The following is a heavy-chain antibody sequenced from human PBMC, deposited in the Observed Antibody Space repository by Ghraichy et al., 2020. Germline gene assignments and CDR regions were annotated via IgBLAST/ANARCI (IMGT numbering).Heavy chain of an antibody. CDR3: ARETDYYDSSGYPLYFDY. CDR1: GFTFSSYS. V-gene: IGHV3-21*01. D-gene: IGHD3-22*01. Sequence: EGSLRLSCAASGFTFSSYSMNWVRQAPGKGLEWVSSISSSSSYIYYADSVKGRFTISRDNAKNSLYLQMNSLRAEDTAVYYCARETDYYDSSGYPLYFDYWGQGALVTVSS. J-gene: IGHJ4*02. CDR2: ISSSSSYI.